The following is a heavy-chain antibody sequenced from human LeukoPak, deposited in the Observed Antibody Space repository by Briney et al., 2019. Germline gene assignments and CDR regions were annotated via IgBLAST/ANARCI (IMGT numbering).Heavy chain of an antibody. CDR2: IYYSGST. CDR3: AGECGGGSCYFGVRAFDI. Sequence: SQTLSLTCTVSGGSISSGGYYWSWIRQHPGKGLEWIGYIYYSGSTYYNPSLKSRVTVSVDTSKDQFSLKLSSVTAADTAVYYCAGECGGGSCYFGVRAFDIWGQGTMVTVSS. D-gene: IGHD2-15*01. J-gene: IGHJ3*02. CDR1: GGSISSGGYY. V-gene: IGHV4-31*03.